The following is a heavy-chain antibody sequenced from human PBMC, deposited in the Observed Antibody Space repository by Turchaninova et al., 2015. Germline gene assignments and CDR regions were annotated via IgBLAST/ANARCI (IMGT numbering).Heavy chain of an antibody. J-gene: IGHJ4*02. CDR2: MSYDGTYK. V-gene: IGHV3-30*15. CDR3: ARDRAICSGHTCYEGIDH. Sequence: GGSLRLPCAASGFTFNTHSMHWVSQALGKGLEWESAMSYDGTYKYYLDDMKGQFTISRDNSKDTLYLQMSSLKPEDTAMYYCARDRAICSGHTCYEGIDHWGRGTLVTVSS. CDR1: GFTFNTHS. D-gene: IGHD2-15*01.